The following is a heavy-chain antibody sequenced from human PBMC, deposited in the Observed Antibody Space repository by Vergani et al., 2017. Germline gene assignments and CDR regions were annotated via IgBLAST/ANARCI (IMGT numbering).Heavy chain of an antibody. CDR1: GGTFSSCA. D-gene: IGHD3-22*01. J-gene: IGHJ5*02. CDR2: IIPIFGTA. Sequence: QVQLVQSGAEVKKPGSSVKVSCKASGGTFSSCAISWVRQAPGQGLEWMGGIIPIFGTANYAQKFQGRVTITADESTSTAYMELSSLRSEDTAVYYCARTSYYYDSSGSLYNWFDPWGQGTLVTVSS. CDR3: ARTSYYYDSSGSLYNWFDP. V-gene: IGHV1-69*12.